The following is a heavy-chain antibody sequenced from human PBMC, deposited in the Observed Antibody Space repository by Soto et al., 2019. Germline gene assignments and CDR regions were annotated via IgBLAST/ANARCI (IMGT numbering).Heavy chain of an antibody. CDR3: VRPGLTVPGTRYFDH. CDR2: ISTSGDST. CDR1: GFTFSTYT. V-gene: IGHV3-21*04. J-gene: IGHJ4*02. Sequence: EAQLVESGGGLVKPGGSLRLACAASGFTFSTYTLNWVRQAPGKGLEWVSSISTSGDSTYYEDSLRGRFTISKDNSNDMLYLQMNSLRAEDTAVYYCVRPGLTVPGTRYFDHWGQGALVTVSS. D-gene: IGHD6-19*01.